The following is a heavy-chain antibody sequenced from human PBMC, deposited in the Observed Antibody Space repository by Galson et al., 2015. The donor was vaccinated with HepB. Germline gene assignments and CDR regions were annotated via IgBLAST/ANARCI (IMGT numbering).Heavy chain of an antibody. CDR2: INWNGDGT. V-gene: IGHV3-20*04. Sequence: SLRLSCAASGFTFHDHALGWVRQAPGKGLEWVSGINWNGDGTTYGDSVKGRFTISRDNAKNSLHLHMNSLRVEDTALYYCARARRRSSSELEYWGQGTLVTVSS. CDR3: ARARRRSSSELEY. CDR1: GFTFHDHA. J-gene: IGHJ4*02. D-gene: IGHD6-13*01.